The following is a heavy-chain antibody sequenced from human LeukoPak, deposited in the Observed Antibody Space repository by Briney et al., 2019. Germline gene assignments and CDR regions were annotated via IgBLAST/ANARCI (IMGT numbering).Heavy chain of an antibody. V-gene: IGHV3-11*03. J-gene: IGHJ4*02. Sequence: GGSLRLSCAASGFTFSDYYMSWIRQAPGKGLEWVSYISPSGRHTNYADSVKGRFTISRDNAKNSLYLQMNSLRAEDTAVYYCARQPSSQNFDYWGQEALVTVSS. CDR1: GFTFSDYY. CDR3: ARQPSSQNFDY. CDR2: ISPSGRHT. D-gene: IGHD6-13*01.